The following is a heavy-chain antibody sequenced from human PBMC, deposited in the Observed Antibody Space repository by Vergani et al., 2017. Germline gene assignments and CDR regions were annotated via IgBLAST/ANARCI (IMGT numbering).Heavy chain of an antibody. CDR1: GFTFSDYS. CDR2: IFSRGDST. V-gene: IGHV3-23*04. J-gene: IGHJ4*02. D-gene: IGHD3-10*01. CDR3: GRYLGGIGGYYIDH. Sequence: VQLAESGGGRVQPGRSLRLSCAASGFTFSDYSMSWVRQAPGKGLEWVSGIFSRGDSTYYADSVRGRFTISRDNSESTVSLQMSRLRADDTAVYYCGRYLGGIGGYYIDHWGQGTPVTVSS.